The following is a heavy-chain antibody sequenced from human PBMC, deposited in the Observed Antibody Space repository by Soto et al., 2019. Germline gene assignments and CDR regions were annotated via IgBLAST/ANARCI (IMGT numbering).Heavy chain of an antibody. Sequence: QVQLVQSGAEVKKPGSSVKVSCKASGGTFSSYTISWVRQAPGQGLEWMGRIIPILGIANYAQKFQGRVTITADKSTSTAYMELSSLRSEDTAVYYCASGVATMMGDALDIWGQGTMVTVSS. V-gene: IGHV1-69*02. CDR3: ASGVATMMGDALDI. CDR2: IIPILGIA. J-gene: IGHJ3*02. CDR1: GGTFSSYT. D-gene: IGHD5-12*01.